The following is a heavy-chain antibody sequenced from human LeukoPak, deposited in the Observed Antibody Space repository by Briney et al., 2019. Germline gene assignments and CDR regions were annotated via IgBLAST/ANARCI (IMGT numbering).Heavy chain of an antibody. CDR1: GYTFTSYD. CDR3: ARDGSVSSGYPNY. V-gene: IGHV1-8*01. Sequence: ASVEVSCKASGYTFTSYDINWVRQATGQGLEWMGWMNPNSGNTGYAQKFQGRVTMTTDTSTSTAYMELRSLRSDDTAVYYCARDGSVSSGYPNYWGQGTLVTVSS. D-gene: IGHD3-22*01. J-gene: IGHJ4*02. CDR2: MNPNSGNT.